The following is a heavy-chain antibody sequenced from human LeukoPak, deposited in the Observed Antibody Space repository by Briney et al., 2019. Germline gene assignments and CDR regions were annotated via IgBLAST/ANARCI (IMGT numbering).Heavy chain of an antibody. CDR3: ARVPAGLLWEVHRLDY. CDR2: INPNSGGT. D-gene: IGHD1-26*01. V-gene: IGHV1-2*02. Sequence: GASVKVSCKASGYTFTGYYMHWVRQAPGQGLEWMGWINPNSGGTNYAQKFQGRVTMTRDTSISTAYMELSRLRSDDTAVYYCARVPAGLLWEVHRLDYWGQGTLVTVSS. CDR1: GYTFTGYY. J-gene: IGHJ4*02.